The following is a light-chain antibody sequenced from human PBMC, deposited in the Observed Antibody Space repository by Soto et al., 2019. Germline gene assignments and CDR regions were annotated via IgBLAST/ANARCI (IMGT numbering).Light chain of an antibody. J-gene: IGKJ4*01. V-gene: IGKV4-1*01. CDR3: QQYYSTPPT. CDR1: QIFLYSSNNKNY. CDR2: WAS. Sequence: DIVMTQSPDSLAVSLGERATINCKSSQIFLYSSNNKNYLAWYQQKPGQPPKLLIYWASTRESGVPDRFSGSGSGTDFTLTISSLQAEDVAVYYCQQYYSTPPTFGGGTKVDI.